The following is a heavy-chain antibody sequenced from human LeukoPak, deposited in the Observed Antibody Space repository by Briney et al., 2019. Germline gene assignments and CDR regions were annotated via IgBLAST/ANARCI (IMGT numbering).Heavy chain of an antibody. CDR1: GGSISSYY. Sequence: TSETLSLTCTVSGGSISSYYWSWIRQPAGKGLEWIGRIYTSGSTNYNPSLKSRVTMSVDTSKNQFSLKLSSVTAADTAVYYCARAHSTYYDILTGPHRRNPVPYYYYMDVWGKGTTVTISS. CDR2: IYTSGST. J-gene: IGHJ6*03. CDR3: ARAHSTYYDILTGPHRRNPVPYYYYMDV. D-gene: IGHD3-9*01. V-gene: IGHV4-4*07.